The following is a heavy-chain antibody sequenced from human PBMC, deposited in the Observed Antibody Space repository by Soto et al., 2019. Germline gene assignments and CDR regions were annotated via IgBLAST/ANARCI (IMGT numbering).Heavy chain of an antibody. Sequence: QLQLQESGPGLVKPSETLSLTCTVSGGSISSSSYYWGWIRQPPGKGLEWIGSIYYSGSTYYNPSLKSRVTISVDTSKTQFSLKLSSVTAADTAVYYCARHCGGYCTNGVCAYTDNWFDPWGQGTLVTVSS. CDR1: GGSISSSSYY. D-gene: IGHD2-8*01. J-gene: IGHJ5*02. V-gene: IGHV4-39*01. CDR2: IYYSGST. CDR3: ARHCGGYCTNGVCAYTDNWFDP.